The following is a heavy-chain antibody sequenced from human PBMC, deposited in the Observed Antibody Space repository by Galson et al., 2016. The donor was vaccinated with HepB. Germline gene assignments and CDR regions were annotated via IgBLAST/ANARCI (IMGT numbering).Heavy chain of an antibody. J-gene: IGHJ4*02. CDR2: LHTSGST. CDR1: SGSITSGSYC. D-gene: IGHD3-10*01. CDR3: AGDRGAALDY. Sequence: TLSLTCSVSSGSITSGSYCWSWIRPPAGKGLGWIGRLHTSGSTNYTPPLNRRVTISVDTTKNQFFMTLSAAAAAATAVYYSAGDRGAALDYWGQGTLVTVSS. V-gene: IGHV4-61*02.